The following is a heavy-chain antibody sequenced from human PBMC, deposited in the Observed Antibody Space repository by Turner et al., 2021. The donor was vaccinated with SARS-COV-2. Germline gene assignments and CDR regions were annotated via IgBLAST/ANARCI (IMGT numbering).Heavy chain of an antibody. CDR1: GYTFTSYD. V-gene: IGHV1-8*01. CDR2: MNPNSCNT. J-gene: IGHJ5*02. CDR3: ATATQFTVWFDP. D-gene: IGHD4-17*01. Sequence: QVQLVQSGAEMKKPGASVKVSCKASGYTFTSYDINWVRQATGQGLEWMACMNPNSCNTGYAQKFQVRVTMTMNTSISTAYMELSSLRSEDTAAYYCATATQFTVWFDPWGQGTLVTVSS.